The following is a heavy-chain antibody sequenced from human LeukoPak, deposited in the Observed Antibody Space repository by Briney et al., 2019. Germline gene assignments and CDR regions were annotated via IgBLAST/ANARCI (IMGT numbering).Heavy chain of an antibody. J-gene: IGHJ4*02. V-gene: IGHV1-69*05. CDR2: IIPIFGTA. D-gene: IGHD2-21*02. Sequence: GASVKVSCKASGCTFSSYAISWVRQAPGQGLEWMGRIIPIFGTANYAQKFQGRVTITTDESTSTAYMELSSLRSEETAVYYCARGPRPVVTTIPSPIDYWGQGTLVTVSS. CDR3: ARGPRPVVTTIPSPIDY. CDR1: GCTFSSYA.